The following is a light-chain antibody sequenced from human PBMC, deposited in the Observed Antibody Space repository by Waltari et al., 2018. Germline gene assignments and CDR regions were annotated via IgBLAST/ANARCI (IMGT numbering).Light chain of an antibody. CDR3: QQVDSFPLT. Sequence: DIQMTQSPASVSASVGNRVTITCRASQDISSWLAWYQQKPGKAPKLLIYTASSLQSGVPSRFSGSGSGTAFTLTITSLQPEDFATYYCQQVDSFPLTFGGGTKVDIK. V-gene: IGKV1-12*01. J-gene: IGKJ4*01. CDR1: QDISSW. CDR2: TAS.